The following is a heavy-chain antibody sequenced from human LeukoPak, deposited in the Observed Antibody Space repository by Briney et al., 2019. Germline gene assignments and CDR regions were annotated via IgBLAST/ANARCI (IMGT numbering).Heavy chain of an antibody. CDR2: INPNSGGT. CDR3: ASGIKYNWNDGPGDAFDI. CDR1: GYTFTGYY. D-gene: IGHD1-1*01. V-gene: IGHV1-2*02. J-gene: IGHJ3*02. Sequence: ASVKVSCKASGYTFTGYYMHWVRQAPGQGLEWVGWINPNSGGTNYAQKFQGRVTMTRDTSISTAYMELSRLRSDDTAVYYCASGIKYNWNDGPGDAFDIWGQGTMVTVSS.